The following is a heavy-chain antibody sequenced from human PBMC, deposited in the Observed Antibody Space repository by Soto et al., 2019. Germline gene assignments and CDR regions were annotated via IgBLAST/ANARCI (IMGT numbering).Heavy chain of an antibody. D-gene: IGHD3-10*01. J-gene: IGHJ5*02. V-gene: IGHV4-31*03. CDR2: IYYSGST. Sequence: QVQLQESGPGLVKPSQTLSLTCTVSGASINSGGYYWSWIRQHPGKGLEWIGYIYYSGSTYYNPSLKSRVTIAVETSKNQFSLKLSPVSAADTAVYYCARSVTPCGQGTLVAVYS. CDR3: ARSVTP. CDR1: GASINSGGYY.